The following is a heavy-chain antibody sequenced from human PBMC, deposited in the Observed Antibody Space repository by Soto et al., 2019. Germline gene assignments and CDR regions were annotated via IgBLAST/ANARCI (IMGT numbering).Heavy chain of an antibody. CDR3: ARHPSGGSSGNYHWLDP. D-gene: IGHD3-22*01. J-gene: IGHJ5*02. CDR1: GYSFTSYW. V-gene: IGHV5-10-1*01. Sequence: PGESLKISCKGSGYSFTSYWISWVRQMPGKGLEWMGRIDPSDSYTNYSPSFQGHVTISADKSISTAYLQWSSLKASDTAMYYCARHPSGGSSGNYHWLDPWGQGTLVTVSS. CDR2: IDPSDSYT.